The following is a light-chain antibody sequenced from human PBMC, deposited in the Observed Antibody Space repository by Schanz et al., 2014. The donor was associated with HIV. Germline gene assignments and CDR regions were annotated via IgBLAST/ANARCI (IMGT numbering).Light chain of an antibody. CDR3: LQSVQVPPWT. V-gene: IGKV2D-29*01. Sequence: DIVMTQTPLSLSVTPGQPASISCKSSQSLLHRDGKTYLSWYLQKPGQPPQLLLYEVSNRFSGVPDRFSGSGSGTDFTLNISRLEAEDVGVYYCLQSVQVPPWTFGQGTKVEIK. CDR1: QSLLHRDGKTY. CDR2: EVS. J-gene: IGKJ1*01.